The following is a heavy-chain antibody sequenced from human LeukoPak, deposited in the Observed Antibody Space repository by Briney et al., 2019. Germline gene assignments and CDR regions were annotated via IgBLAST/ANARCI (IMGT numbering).Heavy chain of an antibody. D-gene: IGHD1-20*01. V-gene: IGHV4-59*01. CDR2: IYYSGST. J-gene: IGHJ4*02. CDR3: ARGGLNWNDQVNFDY. CDR1: GGSISSYY. Sequence: SETLSLTCTVSGGSISSYYWSWIRQPPVKGLEWIGYIYYSGSTNYNPSLKSRVTISVDTSKNQFSLKLSSVTAADTAVYYCARGGLNWNDQVNFDYWGQGTLVTVSS.